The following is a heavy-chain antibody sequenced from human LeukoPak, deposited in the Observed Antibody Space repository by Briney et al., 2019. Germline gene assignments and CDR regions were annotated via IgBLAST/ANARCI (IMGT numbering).Heavy chain of an antibody. D-gene: IGHD6-13*01. CDR3: ASGLKQQLPQDYYYGMDV. CDR2: ISAYNGNT. V-gene: IGHV1-18*01. CDR1: GYTFTSYG. J-gene: IGHJ6*02. Sequence: ASVKVSCKASGYTFTSYGISWVRQAPGQGLEWMGWISAYNGNTNYAQKLQGRVTMTTDTSTSTAYMELRSLRSDDTAVYYCASGLKQQLPQDYYYGMDVWGQGTTVTVSS.